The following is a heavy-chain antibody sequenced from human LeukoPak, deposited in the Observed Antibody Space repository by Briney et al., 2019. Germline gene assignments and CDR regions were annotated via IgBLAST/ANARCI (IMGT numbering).Heavy chain of an antibody. Sequence: GESLKISCKGSGYSFTSYWIGWVRQMPGKGLEWMGIIYPGDSDTRYSPSFQGQVTISADKSISAAYLQWSSLKASDTAMYYCARLSYDFWSGYPYGMDVWGQGTTVTVSS. D-gene: IGHD3-3*01. CDR2: IYPGDSDT. V-gene: IGHV5-51*01. CDR1: GYSFTSYW. J-gene: IGHJ6*02. CDR3: ARLSYDFWSGYPYGMDV.